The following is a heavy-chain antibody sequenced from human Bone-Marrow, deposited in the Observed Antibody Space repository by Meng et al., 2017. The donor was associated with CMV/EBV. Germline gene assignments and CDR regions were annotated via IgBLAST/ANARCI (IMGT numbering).Heavy chain of an antibody. V-gene: IGHV4-34*01. CDR1: GFTFDDYG. D-gene: IGHD2-2*01. Sequence: ESLKISCAASGFTFDDYGMSWVRQAPGKGLEWIGEINHSGSTNYNPSLKSRVTISVDTSKNQFSLKLSSVTAADTAVYYCARGLGYCSSTSCLAYYYYYGMDVWGQGTTVTVSS. J-gene: IGHJ6*02. CDR2: INHSGST. CDR3: ARGLGYCSSTSCLAYYYYYGMDV.